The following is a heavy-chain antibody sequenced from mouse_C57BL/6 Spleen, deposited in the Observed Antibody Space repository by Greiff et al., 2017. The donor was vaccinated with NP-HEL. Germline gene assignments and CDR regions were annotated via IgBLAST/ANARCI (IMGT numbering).Heavy chain of an antibody. CDR3: TRSQVYYFDY. CDR1: GYTFTDYE. J-gene: IGHJ2*01. V-gene: IGHV1-15*01. CDR2: IDPETGGT. Sequence: QVQLKQSGAELVRPGASVTLSCKASGYTFTDYEMHWVKQTPVHGLEWIGAIDPETGGTAYNQKFKGKAILTADKSSSTAYMELRSLTSEDSAVYYCTRSQVYYFDYWGQGTTLTVSS.